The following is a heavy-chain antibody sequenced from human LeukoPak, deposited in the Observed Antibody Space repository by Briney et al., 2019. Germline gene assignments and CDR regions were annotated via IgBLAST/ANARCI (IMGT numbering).Heavy chain of an antibody. J-gene: IGHJ4*02. D-gene: IGHD3-10*01. CDR2: FDPEDGET. V-gene: IGHV1-24*01. CDR1: GYTLTELS. CDR3: ATIIYGSGSYGYFDY. Sequence: ASVKVSCKVSGYTLTELSMHWVRQAPGKGLEWMGGFDPEDGETIYAQKFQGRLTMTEDTSIDTAYMELSSLRSEDTAVYYCATIIYGSGSYGYFDYWGQGTLVTVSS.